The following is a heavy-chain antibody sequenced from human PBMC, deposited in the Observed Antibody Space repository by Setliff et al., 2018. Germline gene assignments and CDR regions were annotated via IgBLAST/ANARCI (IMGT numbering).Heavy chain of an antibody. CDR2: ITWDGYS. CDR1: GFTLQEYT. V-gene: IGHV3-43*01. D-gene: IGHD3-22*01. CDR3: VKDKSGARRFSGFVFDI. J-gene: IGHJ4*02. Sequence: ESLRLSCAASGFTLQEYTMHWVRQAPGKGLEWVSLITWDGYSYYAESMNGRFTISRDNSENSLFLQMDGLTTEDTALYHCVKDKSGARRFSGFVFDIWGQGTQVTVS.